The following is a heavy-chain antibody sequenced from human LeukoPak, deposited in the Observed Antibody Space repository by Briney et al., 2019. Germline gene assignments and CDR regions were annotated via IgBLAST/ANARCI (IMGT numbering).Heavy chain of an antibody. CDR3: ARDPYSGNYGPYYYYYMDV. D-gene: IGHD1-26*01. V-gene: IGHV3-21*04. CDR2: ITSTGTYI. J-gene: IGHJ6*03. CDR1: GFSFSDYN. Sequence: GGSLRLSCAASGFSFSDYNMNWVRQAPGKALEWVSSITSTGTYIFYGDSVKGRFTISRDNARNSLYLQMKGLRPEDTAVYYCARDPYSGNYGPYYYYYMDVWGKGTTVTISS.